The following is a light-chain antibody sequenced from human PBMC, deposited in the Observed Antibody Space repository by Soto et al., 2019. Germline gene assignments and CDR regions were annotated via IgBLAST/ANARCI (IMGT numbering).Light chain of an antibody. Sequence: QSAPTQPASVTGSPGQSITISCTGTSSDVGGYNYVSWYQQHPGKAPKIIIYDVSYRPSGVSNRFSGSKSGNTASLTISGLQAEDEADYYCLSYTSSSTVIFGGGTKLTVL. CDR3: LSYTSSSTVI. V-gene: IGLV2-14*01. CDR2: DVS. CDR1: SSDVGGYNY. J-gene: IGLJ2*01.